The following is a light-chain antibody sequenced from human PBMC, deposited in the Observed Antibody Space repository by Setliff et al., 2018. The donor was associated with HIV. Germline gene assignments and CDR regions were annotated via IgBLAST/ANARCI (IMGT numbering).Light chain of an antibody. V-gene: IGLV2-14*01. Sequence: QSALAQPASVSGSPGQSITISCTGTRSDVGAYNYVSWYQQHPGKAPKLMIYEVNNRPSGVSNRFSGSKSGNTASLTISGLQAEDEADYFCGSYRGGSSVFGFGPGTKVTV. CDR1: RSDVGAYNY. CDR3: GSYRGGSSVFG. J-gene: IGLJ1*01. CDR2: EVN.